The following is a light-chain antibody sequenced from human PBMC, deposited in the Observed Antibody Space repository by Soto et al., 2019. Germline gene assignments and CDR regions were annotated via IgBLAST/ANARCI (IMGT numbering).Light chain of an antibody. CDR2: DTS. CDR1: TGAVTSGHY. Sequence: QAVVTQEPSLTVSPGGTVTLTCGSSTGAVTSGHYPYWFQQKPGQAPRTLIYDTSNKHSWTPARFSGSLLGGKAALTLSGXXXXXXXXXYCLLSXXXXXXXXFGXGT. V-gene: IGLV7-46*01. J-gene: IGLJ2*01. CDR3: LLSXXXXXXXX.